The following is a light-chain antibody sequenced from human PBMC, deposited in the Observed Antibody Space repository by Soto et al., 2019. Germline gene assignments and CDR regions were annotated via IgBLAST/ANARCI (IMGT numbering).Light chain of an antibody. V-gene: IGLV1-40*01. CDR1: SSNIGSGYD. Sequence: QAVVTQPPSVSGAPGQRVTISCTGTSSNIGSGYDVHWYQHLPGTAPKLLIYGNTTRPSGVPDRFSGSKSGTSASLAITGLQAEDEADYYCQSYDRSLRGYVFGTGTKLTVL. CDR2: GNT. J-gene: IGLJ1*01. CDR3: QSYDRSLRGYV.